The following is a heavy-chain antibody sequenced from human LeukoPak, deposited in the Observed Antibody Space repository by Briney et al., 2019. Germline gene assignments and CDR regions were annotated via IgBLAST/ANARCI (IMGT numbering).Heavy chain of an antibody. CDR1: GFTFSDNF. D-gene: IGHD3-16*01. J-gene: IGHJ3*02. Sequence: GGSLRLSCAASGFTFSDNFMSWIRQAPGKGLEWVSYIGRSSTYTNYADSVKGRFTISRDNAKNSLHLQMNSLGDEDTAVYYCARGGFDAFDIWGQGTMVTVSS. V-gene: IGHV3-11*06. CDR3: ARGGFDAFDI. CDR2: IGRSSTYT.